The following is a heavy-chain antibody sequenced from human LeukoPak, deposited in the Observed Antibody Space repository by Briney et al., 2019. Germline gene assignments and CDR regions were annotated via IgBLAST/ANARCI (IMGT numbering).Heavy chain of an antibody. V-gene: IGHV3-23*01. CDR3: AKSLHSSGWYY. D-gene: IGHD6-13*01. Sequence: GGSLRLSCAASGFTFSTYAMSWVRQAPGKGPQWVSAISGSGDTRYYADSVKGRFTISRDNSMNTVYLQMNSLRAEDTAVYYCAKSLHSSGWYYWGQGTLVTASS. CDR2: ISGSGDTR. J-gene: IGHJ4*02. CDR1: GFTFSTYA.